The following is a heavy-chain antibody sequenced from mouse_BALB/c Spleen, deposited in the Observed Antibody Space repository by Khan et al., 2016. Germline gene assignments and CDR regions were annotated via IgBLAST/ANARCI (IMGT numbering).Heavy chain of an antibody. CDR1: GYSITSGYY. J-gene: IGHJ3*01. D-gene: IGHD2-1*01. CDR2: ISYDGSN. Sequence: EVQLQESGPGLVKPSQSLSLTCSATGYSITSGYYWNWIRQFPGNKLEWMGYISYDGSNNYNPSLKNRISITRDTSKNQFFLKLKSVTTVDTATCSGSRGGNYWFAYWGQGTLVTVSA. CDR3: SRGGNYWFAY. V-gene: IGHV3-6*02.